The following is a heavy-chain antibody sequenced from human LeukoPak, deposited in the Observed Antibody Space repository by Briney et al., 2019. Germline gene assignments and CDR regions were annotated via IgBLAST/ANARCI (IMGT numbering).Heavy chain of an antibody. CDR1: GFTFSSYA. CDR2: ISGSGGST. D-gene: IGHD6-19*01. Sequence: PGGSLRLSCAASGFTFSSYAMSWVRQAPGKGLEWVSAISGSGGSTYYADSVKGRFTISRDNSKNTLYLRMNSLRAEDTAVYYCAIVIAVAGPLDYWGQGTLVTVSS. V-gene: IGHV3-23*01. J-gene: IGHJ4*02. CDR3: AIVIAVAGPLDY.